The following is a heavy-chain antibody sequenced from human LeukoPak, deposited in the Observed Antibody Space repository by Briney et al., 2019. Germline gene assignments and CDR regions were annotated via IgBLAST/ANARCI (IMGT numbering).Heavy chain of an antibody. V-gene: IGHV4-39*07. CDR1: GGSISSSSYY. CDR3: ARGGPPGYYYDYYMDV. J-gene: IGHJ6*03. Sequence: PSETLSLTCTVSGGSISSSSYYWGWTRQPPGKGLEWIGSIYYSGSTYYNPSLKSRVTISVDTSKNQFSLKLSSVTAADTAVYFCARGGPPGYYYDYYMDVWGKGTAVTISS. CDR2: IYYSGST.